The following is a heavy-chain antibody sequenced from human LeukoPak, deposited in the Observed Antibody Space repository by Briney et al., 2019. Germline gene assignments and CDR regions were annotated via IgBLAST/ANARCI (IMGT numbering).Heavy chain of an antibody. Sequence: SETLSLTCTVSGGSISNYYWSWIRQTAGKGLGWIGLISTSGSPNYNPSLKSRVTMSVDTSKNQFSLKLSSVTAADTAVYYCARDLTTPPYSWFDPWGQGTLFTVSS. J-gene: IGHJ5*02. CDR3: ARDLTTPPYSWFDP. D-gene: IGHD4/OR15-4a*01. CDR2: ISTSGSP. CDR1: GGSISNYY. V-gene: IGHV4-4*07.